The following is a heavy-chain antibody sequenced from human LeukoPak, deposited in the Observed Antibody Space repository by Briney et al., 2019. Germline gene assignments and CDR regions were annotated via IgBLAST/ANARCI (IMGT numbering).Heavy chain of an antibody. CDR1: GGSISSGDYY. V-gene: IGHV4-30-4*01. J-gene: IGHJ3*02. Sequence: SETLSLTCTVSGGSISSGDYYWSWIRQPPGKGLEWIGYIYYSGSTYYNPSLKSRVTISVDTSKNQFFLKLSSVTAADTAVYYCARDRGGVIPRAFDIWGQGTMVTVSS. D-gene: IGHD2-15*01. CDR3: ARDRGGVIPRAFDI. CDR2: IYYSGST.